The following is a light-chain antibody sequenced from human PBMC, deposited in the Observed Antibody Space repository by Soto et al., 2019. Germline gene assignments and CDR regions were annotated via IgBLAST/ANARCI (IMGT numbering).Light chain of an antibody. J-gene: IGLJ1*01. CDR3: GSYTSSKTYV. V-gene: IGLV2-14*01. CDR1: SSDVGGYNY. CDR2: EVS. Sequence: QSALTQPASVSGSPGQSITISCTGTSSDVGGYNYVAWYQQHPGKAPNLIIYEVSYRPSGVSTRFSASKSDNTASLTISVLQPEDEADYYCGSYTSSKTYVFGTGTKLTVL.